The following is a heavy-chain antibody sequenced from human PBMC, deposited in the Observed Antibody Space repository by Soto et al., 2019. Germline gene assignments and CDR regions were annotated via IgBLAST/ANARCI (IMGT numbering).Heavy chain of an antibody. J-gene: IGHJ4*02. CDR3: AREGTVAEFDS. V-gene: IGHV3-21*01. CDR2: ISSGSSYI. CDR1: GFTFRSYT. D-gene: IGHD6-19*01. Sequence: EVQLVESGGGLVKPGGSLRLSCAASGFTFRSYTMNWVRQTPGEGLEWVSSISSGSSYIYYADSLKGRFTISRDNAKNSLYLQMNSLRAGDTAIYYCAREGTVAEFDSWGQGTLVTVSS.